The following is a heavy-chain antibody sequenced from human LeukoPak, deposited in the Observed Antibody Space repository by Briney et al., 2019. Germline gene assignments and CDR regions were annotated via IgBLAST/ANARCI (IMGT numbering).Heavy chain of an antibody. J-gene: IGHJ4*02. Sequence: PSETLSLTCTVSGGSINSDTYYWTWIRQHPGKGLEWIGYIYYSGNTYYNPSLKSRVTISIDTSKNQFSLKLSSVTAADTAVYYCARGLSCSSTSCYPVWGQGTLVTVSS. CDR1: GGSINSDTYY. D-gene: IGHD2-2*01. CDR2: IYYSGNT. CDR3: ARGLSCSSTSCYPV. V-gene: IGHV4-31*03.